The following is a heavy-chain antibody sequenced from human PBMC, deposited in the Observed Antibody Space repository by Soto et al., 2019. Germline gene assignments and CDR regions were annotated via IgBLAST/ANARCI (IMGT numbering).Heavy chain of an antibody. Sequence: QLQLQESGSGLVKPSQTLSLTCAVSGGSISSGGYSWSWIRQPPGKGLEWIGYIYHSGSTYYNPSLKRRVTTSVDRFKNQFSLKLISVTAADTGVYYCARASITVTTLDYWGQGTLVTVSS. CDR3: ARASITVTTLDY. D-gene: IGHD4-17*01. J-gene: IGHJ4*02. CDR1: GGSISSGGYS. CDR2: IYHSGST. V-gene: IGHV4-30-2*01.